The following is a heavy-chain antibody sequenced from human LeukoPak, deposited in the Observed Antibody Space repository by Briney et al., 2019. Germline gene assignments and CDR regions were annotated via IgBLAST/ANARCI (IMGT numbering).Heavy chain of an antibody. D-gene: IGHD1-20*01. CDR2: IKSKTDGGTT. V-gene: IGHV3-15*01. CDR3: TTHLYGITGTSLDY. CDR1: GFTFSNAW. Sequence: GGSLRLSCAASGFTFSNAWMSWVRQAPGKGLEWVGRIKSKTDGGTTDYAAPVKGRFTISRDDSKNTLYLQMNSLKAEDTAVYYCTTHLYGITGTSLDYWGQGTLVTVSS. J-gene: IGHJ4*02.